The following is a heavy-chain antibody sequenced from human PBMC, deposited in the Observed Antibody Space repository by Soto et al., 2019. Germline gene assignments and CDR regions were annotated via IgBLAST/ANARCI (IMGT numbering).Heavy chain of an antibody. V-gene: IGHV5-51*01. CDR1: GYSSSSFW. J-gene: IGHJ4*02. CDR3: ARPRTGTFTTTCYFDY. D-gene: IGHD1-26*01. Sequence: PGESLKISCMASGYSSSSFWFGWVRQMPGKGLEWMGIIHPGDSNTRYSPSFQGQVTISADKSINTAYLQWDSLKASDTAMYYCARPRTGTFTTTCYFDYWGQGTQVTVSS. CDR2: IHPGDSNT.